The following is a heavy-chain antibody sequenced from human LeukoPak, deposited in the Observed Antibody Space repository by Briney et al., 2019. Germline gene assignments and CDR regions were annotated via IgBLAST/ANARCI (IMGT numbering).Heavy chain of an antibody. V-gene: IGHV1-69*01. CDR3: ARVRSIYCSSNHCPLRGWFDT. J-gene: IGHJ5*02. CDR1: GGTFTNNA. CDR2: IIPVFDTT. D-gene: IGHD2-2*01. Sequence: SVKVSCKASGGTFTNNAISWVRQAPGQGLEWMGWIIPVFDTTNYAQRFQGRVTFTADESTSTTYMELRSLRSEDTAIYYCARVRSIYCSSNHCPLRGWFDTWGQGTLVTVSS.